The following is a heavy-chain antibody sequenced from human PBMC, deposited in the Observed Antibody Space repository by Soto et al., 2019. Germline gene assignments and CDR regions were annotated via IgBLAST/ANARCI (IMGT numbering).Heavy chain of an antibody. CDR2: INHSGST. D-gene: IGHD3-3*01. Sequence: PSETLSLTCAVYGGSFSGYYWSWIRQPPGKGLEWIGEINHSGSTSYNPSLKSRVTISVDTSKNQFSLKLSSVTAADTAVYYCAREGTYYDFWRGYARNWFDPWGQGTLVTVSS. V-gene: IGHV4-34*01. CDR3: AREGTYYDFWRGYARNWFDP. CDR1: GGSFSGYY. J-gene: IGHJ5*02.